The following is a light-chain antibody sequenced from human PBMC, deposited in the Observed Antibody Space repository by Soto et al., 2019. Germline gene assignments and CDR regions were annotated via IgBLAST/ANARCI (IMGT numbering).Light chain of an antibody. J-gene: IGKJ1*01. V-gene: IGKV2-30*02. CDR3: MQGTHWPRT. Sequence: DVVMTQSPLSLPVTLGQPASISCRSTQSLVHSNGNTYLIWFHQRPGQSPRRLIYKGSIRDSGVPDRFSGSGSGTEFTPKISRVEADDVGVYYCMQGTHWPRTFGQGTKVEIK. CDR1: QSLVHSNGNTY. CDR2: KGS.